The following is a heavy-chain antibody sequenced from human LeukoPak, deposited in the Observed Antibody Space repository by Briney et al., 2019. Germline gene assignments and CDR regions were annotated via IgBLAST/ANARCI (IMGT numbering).Heavy chain of an antibody. V-gene: IGHV1-18*04. J-gene: IGHJ6*03. CDR1: GYTFTGYY. CDR2: ISVYNGNT. D-gene: IGHD4-11*01. CDR3: ARVDYPYYYVDV. Sequence: ASVKVSCKTSGYTFTGYYLHWARQAPGQGLEWMGWISVYNGNTNYAQNLQGRVTMTTDTSTSTAYMELRSLRSDDTAVYYCARVDYPYYYVDVWGKGTTVTVSS.